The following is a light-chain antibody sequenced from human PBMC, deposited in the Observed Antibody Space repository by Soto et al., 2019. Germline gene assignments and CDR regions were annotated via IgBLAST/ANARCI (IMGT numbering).Light chain of an antibody. Sequence: EIVLTQSPATLSLCAGESATLSCRASRSVSSYLAWYQQKPGQAPRLLIYDASNRATGIPDRFSGGGSGTVFTLTISRLEPEDFAVYYCQQFSSYPLTFGGGTKVDIK. CDR3: QQFSSYPLT. J-gene: IGKJ4*01. CDR1: RSVSSY. CDR2: DAS. V-gene: IGKV3-11*01.